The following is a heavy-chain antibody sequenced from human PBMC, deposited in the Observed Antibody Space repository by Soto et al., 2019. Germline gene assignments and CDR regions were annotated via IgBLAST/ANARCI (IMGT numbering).Heavy chain of an antibody. V-gene: IGHV3-49*04. Sequence: GGSLRLSCTTSGFTFGDYTMSWVRQAPGEGLEWVGFIRGKAYGGTTQYAASVRGRFAISRDDSKRIAYLQMNSLKTEDTAVYYCARGGTAPSGSYSYWGHGPLVTVSS. J-gene: IGHJ4*01. CDR3: ARGGTAPSGSYSY. D-gene: IGHD1-26*01. CDR1: GFTFGDYT. CDR2: IRGKAYGGTT.